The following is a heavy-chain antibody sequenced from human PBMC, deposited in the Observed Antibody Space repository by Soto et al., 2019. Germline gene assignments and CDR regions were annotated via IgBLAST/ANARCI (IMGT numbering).Heavy chain of an antibody. J-gene: IGHJ5*02. CDR2: INHSGST. CDR3: ASAAIAVAGTGHWFDP. V-gene: IGHV4-34*01. Sequence: WRRISKNPGKGLEWIGEINHSGSTNYNPSLKSRVTISVDTSKNQFSLKLSSVTAADTAVYYCASAAIAVAGTGHWFDPWGQGTLVTVSS. D-gene: IGHD6-19*01.